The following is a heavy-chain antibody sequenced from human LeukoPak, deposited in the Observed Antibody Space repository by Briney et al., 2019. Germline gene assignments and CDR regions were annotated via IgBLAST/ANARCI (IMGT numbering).Heavy chain of an antibody. J-gene: IGHJ5*02. D-gene: IGHD3-10*01. CDR2: IYYSGST. CDR3: ARLRTGTYFYWFDP. V-gene: IGHV4-61*01. CDR1: GGSISSSSYY. Sequence: PSETLSLTCTVSGGSISSSSYYWSWIRQPPGKGLEWIGYIYYSGSTNYNPSLKSRVTISVDTSKNQFSLKLSSVTAADTAVYYCARLRTGTYFYWFDPWGQGTLVTVSS.